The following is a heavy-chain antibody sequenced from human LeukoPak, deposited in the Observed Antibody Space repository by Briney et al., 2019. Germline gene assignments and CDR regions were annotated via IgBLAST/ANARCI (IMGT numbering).Heavy chain of an antibody. V-gene: IGHV1-69*01. CDR3: ARVLKQQLDAFDI. J-gene: IGHJ3*02. D-gene: IGHD6-13*01. CDR1: GGTFSSYA. CDR2: IIPIFGTA. Sequence: GASVKVSCKASGGTFSSYAISWVRQAPGQGLEWMGGIIPIFGTANYAQKFQGRVTITADESTSTAYMELSSLRSEDTAVYYCARVLKQQLDAFDIRGQGTMVTVSS.